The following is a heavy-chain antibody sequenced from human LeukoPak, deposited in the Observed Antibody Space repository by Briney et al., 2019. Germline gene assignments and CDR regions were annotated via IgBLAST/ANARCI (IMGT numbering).Heavy chain of an antibody. V-gene: IGHV1-69*04. Sequence: SVKVSCKASGGTFSSYAISWVRQAPGQGLEWMGRIIPILGIANYAQKFQGRVTITADKSTSTAYMELSSLRSEDTAVYCCARVVGDYHTFDYWGQGTLVTVSS. D-gene: IGHD4-17*01. J-gene: IGHJ4*02. CDR1: GGTFSSYA. CDR2: IIPILGIA. CDR3: ARVVGDYHTFDY.